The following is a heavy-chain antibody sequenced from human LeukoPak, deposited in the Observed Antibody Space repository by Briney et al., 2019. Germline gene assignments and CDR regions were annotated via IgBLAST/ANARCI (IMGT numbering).Heavy chain of an antibody. D-gene: IGHD5-24*01. J-gene: IGHJ4*02. CDR1: GGSISSGGYY. CDR3: ARYPRDENLFDY. CDR2: IYYSGST. V-gene: IGHV4-31*03. Sequence: PSETLSLTCTVSGGSISSGGYYWSWIRQHPGKGLEWIGYIYYSGSTYYNPSLKSRVTMSVDTSKNQFSLRLSSVTAADTAVYYCARYPRDENLFDYWGQGTLVTVSS.